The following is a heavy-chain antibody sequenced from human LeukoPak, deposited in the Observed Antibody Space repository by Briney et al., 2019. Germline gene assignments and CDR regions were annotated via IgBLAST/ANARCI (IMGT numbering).Heavy chain of an antibody. CDR3: ARANYAYGDY. D-gene: IGHD2-2*01. Sequence: SGTLSLTCSVSGGSISSGDYFWSWIRQPPGKGLEWIGYIYRSGSTYYSPSLKSRVSISLDTSKNQFSLKLSSVTAADTAVYYCARANYAYGDYWGQGTLVTVSS. J-gene: IGHJ4*02. CDR2: IYRSGST. CDR1: GGSISSGDYF. V-gene: IGHV4-30-4*08.